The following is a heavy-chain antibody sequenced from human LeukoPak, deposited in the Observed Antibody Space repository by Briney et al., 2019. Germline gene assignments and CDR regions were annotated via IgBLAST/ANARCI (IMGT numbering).Heavy chain of an antibody. J-gene: IGHJ4*02. CDR1: GFTFSSYS. D-gene: IGHD6-19*01. V-gene: IGHV3-21*01. Sequence: GGSLRLSCAASGFTFSSYSMNWARQAPGKGLEWVSSISSGSTYMYYADSVKGRFTISRDNSKNTLYLQMNSLRAEDTAVYYCARERGAVADYYFDYWGQGTLVTVSS. CDR3: ARERGAVADYYFDY. CDR2: ISSGSTYM.